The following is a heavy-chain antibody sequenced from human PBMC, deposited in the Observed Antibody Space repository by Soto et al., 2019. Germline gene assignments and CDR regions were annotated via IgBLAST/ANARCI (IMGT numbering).Heavy chain of an antibody. CDR2: ISGSSSYI. Sequence: GALRLSCAASGFTFSSYSMNWVRQAPGKGLEWVSSISGSSSYIYYADSVKGRFTISRDNAKKSLYLQMNSLRAEDTAVYYCARDIAAAGRNWFDPWGQGTLVTVSS. D-gene: IGHD6-13*01. V-gene: IGHV3-21*01. CDR1: GFTFSSYS. CDR3: ARDIAAAGRNWFDP. J-gene: IGHJ5*02.